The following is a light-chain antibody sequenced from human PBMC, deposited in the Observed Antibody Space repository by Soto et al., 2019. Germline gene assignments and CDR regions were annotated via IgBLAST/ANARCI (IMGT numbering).Light chain of an antibody. J-gene: IGKJ3*01. V-gene: IGKV3-20*01. CDR2: GAS. CDR1: QSVSSSY. Sequence: EIVLTQSPGTLSLSPGERATLSCRASQSVSSSYLAWYQQKPGQAPRLLIYGASSRATGIPDRFSGSGSGTDFTLTISRLEPEDFTVYYCRQYGISPFTFGPGTKVDIK. CDR3: RQYGISPFT.